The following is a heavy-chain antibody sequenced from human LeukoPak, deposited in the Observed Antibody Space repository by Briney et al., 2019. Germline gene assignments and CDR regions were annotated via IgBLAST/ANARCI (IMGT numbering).Heavy chain of an antibody. CDR2: INHSGST. J-gene: IGHJ4*02. D-gene: IGHD6-6*01. Sequence: SETLSLTCAVYGGSFSGYYWSWIRQPPGKGLEWIGEINHSGSTNYNPSLKSRVTISVDTSKNQFSLKLSSVTAADTAVYYCARSIESSSGGYFDYWGQGTLVTVSS. V-gene: IGHV4-34*01. CDR1: GGSFSGYY. CDR3: ARSIESSSGGYFDY.